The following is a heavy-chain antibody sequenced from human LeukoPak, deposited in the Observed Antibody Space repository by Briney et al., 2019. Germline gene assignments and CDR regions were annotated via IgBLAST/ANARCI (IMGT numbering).Heavy chain of an antibody. CDR3: ARDHFRIVGATRAFDI. CDR2: ISAYNGNT. J-gene: IGHJ3*02. Sequence: ASVKVSCKASGYTFTSYGISWVRQAPGQGLEWMGWISAYNGNTNYAQKLQGRVTMTTDTSTSTAYMELSSLRSEDTAVYYCARDHFRIVGATRAFDIWGQGTMVTVSS. D-gene: IGHD1-26*01. V-gene: IGHV1-18*01. CDR1: GYTFTSYG.